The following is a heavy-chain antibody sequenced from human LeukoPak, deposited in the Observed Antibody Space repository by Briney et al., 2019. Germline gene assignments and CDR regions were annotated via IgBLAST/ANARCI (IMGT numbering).Heavy chain of an antibody. D-gene: IGHD1-14*01. CDR2: ISGSSGRT. J-gene: IGHJ4*02. V-gene: IGHV3-23*01. CDR1: EFTFSSYA. Sequence: GGTLRLSCAASEFTFSSYAMNWVRQAPGKGLEWVSAISGSSGRTYYADSVKGRFTISRDNSKNTLYLQMNSLRAEDTAVYYCAKPARTDYTDYWGQGTLVAVSS. CDR3: AKPARTDYTDY.